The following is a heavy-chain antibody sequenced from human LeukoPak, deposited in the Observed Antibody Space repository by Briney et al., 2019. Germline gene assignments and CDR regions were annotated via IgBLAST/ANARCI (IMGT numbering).Heavy chain of an antibody. Sequence: ASVKVSCKTSGYTFSDYYIHWVRQAPGQGLEWMGWIDPSSGATNYAQKFQGRVTMTRATPISTVYMELSRLRSDDTAVYYCAPGGRITFGGEPAYYYDYWGQGTLVTVFS. CDR2: IDPSSGAT. V-gene: IGHV1-2*02. CDR1: GYTFSDYY. CDR3: APGGRITFGGEPAYYYDY. D-gene: IGHD3-16*01. J-gene: IGHJ4*02.